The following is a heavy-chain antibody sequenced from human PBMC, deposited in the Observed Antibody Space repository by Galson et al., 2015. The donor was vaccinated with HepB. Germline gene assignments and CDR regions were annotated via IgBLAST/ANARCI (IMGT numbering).Heavy chain of an antibody. CDR2: ITFDGGSP. J-gene: IGHJ4*02. D-gene: IGHD6-19*01. CDR3: AKVAKSGQWLARWHFDD. Sequence: SLRKEGAASGFTFSAYGMHWVRQAPGTGLDWVAGITFDGGSPYYADPVQGRVTIARDNLKNTLFLQMSSLRPEDTAVYYCAKVAKSGQWLARWHFDDWGQGILVTVAS. CDR1: GFTFSAYG. V-gene: IGHV3-30*18.